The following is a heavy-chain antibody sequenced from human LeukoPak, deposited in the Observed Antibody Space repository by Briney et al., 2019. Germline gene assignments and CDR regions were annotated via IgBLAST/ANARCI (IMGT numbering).Heavy chain of an antibody. J-gene: IGHJ6*03. CDR3: ARDSVPYYYDSSGYYLNFYYYYNYMDV. Sequence: GGSLRLSCAASRFTFSDYYMSWIRQAPGKGLEWVSYISSSSSTIYYADSVKGRFTISRDNAKNSLYLQTNSLRAEDTAVYYCARDSVPYYYDSSGYYLNFYYYYNYMDVWGKGTTVTVSS. V-gene: IGHV3-11*04. CDR2: ISSSSSTI. CDR1: RFTFSDYY. D-gene: IGHD3-22*01.